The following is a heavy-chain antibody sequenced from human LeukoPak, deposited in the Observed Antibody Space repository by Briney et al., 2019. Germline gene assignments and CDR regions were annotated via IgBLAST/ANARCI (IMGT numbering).Heavy chain of an antibody. J-gene: IGHJ5*02. CDR3: AKSKEDCCGSFDP. CDR1: GFTFSSYA. D-gene: IGHD2-15*01. Sequence: PGGSLRLPCAASGFTFSSYAMSWVRQAPGKGLEWVSAISGSATTYYADSVRGRFIISRDNSKNTLYLQMSSLRAEDTAVYYCAKSKEDCCGSFDPWGQGTLVTVSS. CDR2: ISGSATT. V-gene: IGHV3-23*01.